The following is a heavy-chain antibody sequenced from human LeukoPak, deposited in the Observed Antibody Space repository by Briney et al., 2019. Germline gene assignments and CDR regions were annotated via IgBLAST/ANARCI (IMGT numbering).Heavy chain of an antibody. D-gene: IGHD4-11*01. CDR2: IYYSGST. V-gene: IGHV4-59*11. Sequence: SETLSLTCTVPGGSISSHYWNWIRQPPGKGLEWIGYIYYSGSTNYNPSLKSRVTISVDRSKNQFSLKLSSVTAADTAVYYCARGKLQHWFDSWGQGTLVTVSS. J-gene: IGHJ5*01. CDR1: GGSISSHY. CDR3: ARGKLQHWFDS.